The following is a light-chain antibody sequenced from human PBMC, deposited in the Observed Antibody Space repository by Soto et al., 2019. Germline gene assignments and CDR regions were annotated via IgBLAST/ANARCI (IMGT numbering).Light chain of an antibody. CDR2: SAS. CDR1: QSINTF. Sequence: DIQMTQSPSSLSASVGDRVTITCRASQSINTFLNWYQQKPGKAPKLLISSASSLKSGVPSRFSGSGSGTDFTLTISSLQPEDFATYYCQQSYNTPITFGPGTKVDIK. J-gene: IGKJ3*01. V-gene: IGKV1-39*01. CDR3: QQSYNTPIT.